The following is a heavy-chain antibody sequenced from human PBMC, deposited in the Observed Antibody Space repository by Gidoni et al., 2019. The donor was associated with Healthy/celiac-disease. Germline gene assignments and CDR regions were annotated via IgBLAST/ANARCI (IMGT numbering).Heavy chain of an antibody. J-gene: IGHJ4*02. CDR1: GFTFSSDW. V-gene: IGHV3-74*01. D-gene: IGHD6-19*01. Sequence: EVQLVESGGGLVQPGGSLSPSCAASGFTFSSDWMHWVRQAPGKGLVWVSRINSDGSSTSYADSVKGRFTISRDNAKNTLYLQMNSLRAEDTAVYYCARVGSGFEPLFDYWGQGTLVTVSS. CDR2: INSDGSST. CDR3: ARVGSGFEPLFDY.